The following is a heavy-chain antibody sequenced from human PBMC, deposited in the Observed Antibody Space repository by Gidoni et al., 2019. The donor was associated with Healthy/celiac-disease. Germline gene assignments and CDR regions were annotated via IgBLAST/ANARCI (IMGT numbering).Heavy chain of an antibody. D-gene: IGHD3-22*01. J-gene: IGHJ1*01. V-gene: IGHV3-9*01. CDR2: ISWNSGSI. CDR1: GFTFDDYA. CDR3: AKASYDSSGWWFQH. Sequence: EVQLVESGGGLVQPGGSLRLSCAASGFTFDDYARHWVWQAPGKGLEWVSGISWNSGSIGYADSVKGRFTISRDNAKNSLYLQMNSLRAEDTALYYCAKASYDSSGWWFQHWGQGTLVTVSS.